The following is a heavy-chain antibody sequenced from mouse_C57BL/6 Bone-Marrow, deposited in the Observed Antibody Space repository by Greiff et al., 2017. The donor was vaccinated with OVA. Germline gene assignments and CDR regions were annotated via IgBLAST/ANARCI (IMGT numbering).Heavy chain of an antibody. CDR3: ARRSYYGNYWFAY. J-gene: IGHJ3*01. Sequence: VQLQQPGAELVKPGASVKMSCKASGYTFTSYWITWVKQRPGQGLEWIGDIYPGSGSTNYNEKFKSKATLTVDTSSSTAYMQLSSLTSEDSAVYDCARRSYYGNYWFAYWGQGTLVTVSA. CDR2: IYPGSGST. D-gene: IGHD2-1*01. V-gene: IGHV1-55*01. CDR1: GYTFTSYW.